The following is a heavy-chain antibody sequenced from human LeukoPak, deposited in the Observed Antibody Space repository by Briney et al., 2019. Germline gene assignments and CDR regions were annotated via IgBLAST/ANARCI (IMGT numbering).Heavy chain of an antibody. CDR1: GFTFSSYG. V-gene: IGHV3-30*18. J-gene: IGHJ4*02. Sequence: GGSQRLSCAASGFTFSSYGMHWVRQAPGKGLEWVAVISYDGSNKYYADSVKGRFTISRDNSKNTLYLQMNSLRAEDTAVYYCAKDTAMADYWGQGTLVTVSS. CDR3: AKDTAMADY. D-gene: IGHD5-18*01. CDR2: ISYDGSNK.